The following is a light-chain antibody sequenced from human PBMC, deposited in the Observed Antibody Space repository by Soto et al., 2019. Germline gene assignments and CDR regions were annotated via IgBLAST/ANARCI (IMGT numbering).Light chain of an antibody. CDR1: SSNIGAGFD. CDR3: QSYDTSLSGGSV. J-gene: IGLJ1*01. Sequence: QLVLTQSPSVSGAPGQRVSIPCTGTSSNIGAGFDVHWYQQLPATAPKLLIYGNNNWPSGVPDRFSGSKSGTSASLAITGLQAEDEADYYCQSYDTSLSGGSVFGTGTKLTVL. V-gene: IGLV1-40*01. CDR2: GNN.